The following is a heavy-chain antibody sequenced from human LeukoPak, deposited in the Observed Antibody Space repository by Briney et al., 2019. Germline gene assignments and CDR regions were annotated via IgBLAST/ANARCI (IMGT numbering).Heavy chain of an antibody. CDR1: GGSISSGGYS. V-gene: IGHV4-30-2*01. Sequence: SQTLSLTCAVSGGSISSGGYSWSWIRQPPGKGLEWIGYIYHSESTYYNPSLKSRVTISVDRSKNQFSLKLSSVTAADTAVYYCARGGGDIVVVPAAQSVNWFDPWGQGTLVTVSS. CDR2: IYHSEST. J-gene: IGHJ5*02. D-gene: IGHD2-2*01. CDR3: ARGGGDIVVVPAAQSVNWFDP.